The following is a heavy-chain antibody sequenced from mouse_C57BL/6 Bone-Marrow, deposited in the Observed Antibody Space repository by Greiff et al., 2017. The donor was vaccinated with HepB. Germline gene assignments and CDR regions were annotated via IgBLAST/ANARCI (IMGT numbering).Heavy chain of an antibody. CDR3: AREAY. Sequence: QVQLQQSGAELVKPGASVKLSCKASGYTFTSYWMQWVKQRPGQGLEWIGEIDPSDSYTNYNQKFKGKATLTVETSSSTAYMQLSSLTSEDSAVYYCAREAYWGQGTLVTVSA. CDR1: GYTFTSYW. J-gene: IGHJ3*01. CDR2: IDPSDSYT. V-gene: IGHV1-50*01.